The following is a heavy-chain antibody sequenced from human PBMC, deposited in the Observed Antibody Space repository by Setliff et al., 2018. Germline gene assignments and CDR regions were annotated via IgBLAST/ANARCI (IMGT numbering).Heavy chain of an antibody. J-gene: IGHJ4*02. CDR2: IYYSGST. Sequence: SETLSLTCTVSGGSISSHYWSWIRQPPGKGLEWIGYIYYSGSTNYNPSLKSRVTISGDTSKNQLSLKLSSVAAADTAVYYCAGRTEYYNFWSGYYDHWGQGTLVTVSS. V-gene: IGHV4-59*11. CDR3: AGRTEYYNFWSGYYDH. CDR1: GGSISSHY. D-gene: IGHD3-3*01.